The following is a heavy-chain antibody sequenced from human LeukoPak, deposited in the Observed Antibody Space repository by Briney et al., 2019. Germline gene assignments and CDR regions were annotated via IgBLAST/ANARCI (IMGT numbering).Heavy chain of an antibody. CDR1: GFTVSSSY. J-gene: IGHJ4*02. CDR3: ARSLGGNPDY. D-gene: IGHD4-23*01. V-gene: IGHV3-53*01. Sequence: PGGSLRLSCVLSGFTVSSSYMAWVRQAPGKGLEWVSVIYSGSNTYYADSVKGRFTISRDNSVNTVYLQMNSLRAEDTAVYYCARSLGGNPDYWGQGTLVTVSS. CDR2: IYSGSNT.